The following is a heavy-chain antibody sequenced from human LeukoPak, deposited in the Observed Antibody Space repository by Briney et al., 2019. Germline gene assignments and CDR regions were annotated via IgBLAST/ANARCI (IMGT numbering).Heavy chain of an antibody. Sequence: GGSLRLSCAASGFTFSSYAMHWVRQAPGKGLEWVAVISYDGSNKYYADSVKGRFTISRDNSKNTLYLQMNSLRAEDTAVYYCARGVPATAIPVDYWGQGTLVTVSS. V-gene: IGHV3-30-3*01. CDR3: ARGVPATAIPVDY. CDR1: GFTFSSYA. J-gene: IGHJ4*02. D-gene: IGHD2-2*02. CDR2: ISYDGSNK.